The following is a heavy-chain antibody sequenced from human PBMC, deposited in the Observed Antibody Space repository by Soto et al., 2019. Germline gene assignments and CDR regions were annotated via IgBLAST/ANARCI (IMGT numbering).Heavy chain of an antibody. V-gene: IGHV4-34*01. CDR1: GLSTSGSY. CDR2: INHSGST. D-gene: IGHD7-27*01. J-gene: IGHJ6*02. CDR3: ASNWGLMSSYYYYGMDV. Sequence: ETRSLSWSFTGLSTSGSYGSWIRQRPGEGLEWIGEINHSGSTNYNPSLKSRVTISVDTSKNQFSLKLSSVTAADTAVYYCASNWGLMSSYYYYGMDVWGQGNTVNGS.